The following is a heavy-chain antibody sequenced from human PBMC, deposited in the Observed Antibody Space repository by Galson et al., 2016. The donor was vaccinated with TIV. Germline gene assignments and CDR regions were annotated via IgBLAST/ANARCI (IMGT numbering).Heavy chain of an antibody. D-gene: IGHD2-8*02. J-gene: IGHJ4*02. CDR3: ANLVVNDTTFDY. CDR1: GGTFSNYA. Sequence: SVKVSCKASGGTFSNYAIRWVRQAPGQGLEWMGRIIPITGMTNYAQKFQGRLTITADTSTNTAYMELSSLKYEDTAWYYCANLVVNDTTFDYWGQGTLVTVSS. V-gene: IGHV1-69*04. CDR2: IIPITGMT.